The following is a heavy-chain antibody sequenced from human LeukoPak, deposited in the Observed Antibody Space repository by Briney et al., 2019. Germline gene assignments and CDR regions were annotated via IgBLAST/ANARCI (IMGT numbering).Heavy chain of an antibody. CDR1: GFTFSSYS. D-gene: IGHD6-13*01. Sequence: GGSLRLSCAASGFTFSSYSMNWVRQAPGKGLEWVSSISSSSSYIYYADSVKGRFTISRDNAKNSLYLQMNSLRAEDTAVYYCARVGPEAAAGMGNAFDIWGQGTMVTVSS. J-gene: IGHJ3*02. V-gene: IGHV3-21*01. CDR3: ARVGPEAAAGMGNAFDI. CDR2: ISSSSSYI.